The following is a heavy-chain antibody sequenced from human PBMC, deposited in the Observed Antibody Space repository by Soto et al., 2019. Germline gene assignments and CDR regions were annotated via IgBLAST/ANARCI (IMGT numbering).Heavy chain of an antibody. J-gene: IGHJ4*02. CDR1: GGTFSSYT. CDR3: ARGRYYYDSSGYSGLFYFDY. D-gene: IGHD3-22*01. Sequence: ASVKVSCKASGGTFSSYTISWVRQAPGQGLEGMGWISAYNGNTNYAQKLQGRVTMTTDTSTSTAYMELRSLRSDDTAVYYCARGRYYYDSSGYSGLFYFDYWGQGTLVTAPQ. CDR2: ISAYNGNT. V-gene: IGHV1-18*01.